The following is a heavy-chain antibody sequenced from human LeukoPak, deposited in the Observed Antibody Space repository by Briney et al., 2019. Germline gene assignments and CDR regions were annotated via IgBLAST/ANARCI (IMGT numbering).Heavy chain of an antibody. V-gene: IGHV4-59*08. D-gene: IGHD2-15*01. CDR1: GGSISGHY. Sequence: SETLSLTCTVPGGSISGHYWSWIRLPPGKGPEWIGYIYYSGSTNYNPSLKGRVTISVDTSKNQFSLKMRSVTAADTAVYFCTRPLGGGSEWYFDLWGRGTLVTVSS. J-gene: IGHJ2*01. CDR2: IYYSGST. CDR3: TRPLGGGSEWYFDL.